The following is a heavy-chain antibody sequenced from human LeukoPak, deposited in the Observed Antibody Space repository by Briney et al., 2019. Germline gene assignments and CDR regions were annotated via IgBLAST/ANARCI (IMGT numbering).Heavy chain of an antibody. D-gene: IGHD4-23*01. CDR1: GFTVRSNY. Sequence: GGSLRLSCAASGFTVRSNYMNWVRQAPRKGLEWVSVIYGGDDTYYAASVKGRFTISRDNSRNTLYLQMNSLRAEATGVYDRARDLHGGGDSGGQGTLVTVSS. V-gene: IGHV3-53*01. CDR2: IYGGDDT. J-gene: IGHJ4*02. CDR3: ARDLHGGGDS.